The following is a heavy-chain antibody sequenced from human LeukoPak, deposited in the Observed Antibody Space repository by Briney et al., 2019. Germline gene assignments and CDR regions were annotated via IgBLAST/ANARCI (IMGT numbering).Heavy chain of an antibody. J-gene: IGHJ3*02. V-gene: IGHV3-21*01. CDR3: ARVGYYYDSSTYSDGFDM. D-gene: IGHD3-22*01. CDR1: GFTLRSYS. Sequence: GGSLRLSCAASGFTLRSYSMNWVRQAPGKGLEWVSSISSSSTYIYYADSVKGRFTISRGNAKNSLYLQMNSLRAEDTAVYYCARVGYYYDSSTYSDGFDMWGQGTMVTVSS. CDR2: ISSSSTYI.